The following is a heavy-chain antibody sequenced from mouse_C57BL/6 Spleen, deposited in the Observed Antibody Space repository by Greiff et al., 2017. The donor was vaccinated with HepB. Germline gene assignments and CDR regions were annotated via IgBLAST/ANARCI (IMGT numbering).Heavy chain of an antibody. Sequence: VQLQQPGAELVKPGASVKMSCKASGYTFTSYWITWVKQRPGQGLEWIGDIYPGSGSTNYNEKFKSKATLTVDTSSSTAYMQLSSLTSEDSAVYYCAREGGYDYDREAFAYWGQGTLVTVSA. V-gene: IGHV1-55*01. CDR1: GYTFTSYW. CDR3: AREGGYDYDREAFAY. D-gene: IGHD2-4*01. J-gene: IGHJ3*01. CDR2: IYPGSGST.